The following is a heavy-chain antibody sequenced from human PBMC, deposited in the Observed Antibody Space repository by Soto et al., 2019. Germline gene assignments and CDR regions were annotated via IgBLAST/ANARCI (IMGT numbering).Heavy chain of an antibody. D-gene: IGHD3-10*01. J-gene: IGHJ5*02. Sequence: SETLSLTCTVSGGSISSGGYYWSWIRQHPGKGLEWIGYIYYSGSTYYNPSLKSRVTISVDTSKNQFSLKLSSVTAADTAVYYCARGGEGFGELLSGDWFDPWGQGTLVTVSS. V-gene: IGHV4-31*03. CDR3: ARGGEGFGELLSGDWFDP. CDR2: IYYSGST. CDR1: GGSISSGGYY.